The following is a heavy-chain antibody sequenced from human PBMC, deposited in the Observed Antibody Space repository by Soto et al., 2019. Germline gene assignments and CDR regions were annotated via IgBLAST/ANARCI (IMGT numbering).Heavy chain of an antibody. D-gene: IGHD6-6*01. CDR3: TRDIAARYYYYGMDV. J-gene: IGHJ6*02. CDR2: IRSKAYGGTT. V-gene: IGHV3-49*03. Sequence: GGSLRLSCTASGFTFGDYAMSWFRQAPGKGLEWVGFIRSKAYGGTTEYAASVKGRFSISRDDSKSIAYLQMNSLNTEDKAVYYCTRDIAARYYYYGMDVWVQGTTVTVSS. CDR1: GFTFGDYA.